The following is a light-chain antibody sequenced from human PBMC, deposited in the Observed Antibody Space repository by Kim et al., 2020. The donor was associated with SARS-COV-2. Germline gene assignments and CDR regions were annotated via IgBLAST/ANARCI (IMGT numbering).Light chain of an antibody. CDR1: QSINNN. Sequence: EIVMTQSPATLSVSPGERATLSCRASQSINNNLTWYQQKPGQPPRLLIYAVSTRATGIPARFSGSGSGPEFTLTISGLQSEDFAVYYCQHYNNWPADTFGQGTKLEI. CDR3: QHYNNWPADT. V-gene: IGKV3-15*01. CDR2: AVS. J-gene: IGKJ2*01.